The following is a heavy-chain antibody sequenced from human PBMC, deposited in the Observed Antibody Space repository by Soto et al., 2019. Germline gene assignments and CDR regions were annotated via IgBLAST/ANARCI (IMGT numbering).Heavy chain of an antibody. CDR1: GYTFTSYA. V-gene: IGHV1-3*01. Sequence: ASVKVSCKASGYTFTSYAMHWVRQAPGQRLEWMGWINAGNGNTKYSQKFQGRVTITRDTSASTAYMELSRLRSEATAVYYCARGTTEDAFDIWGQGTMVTVSS. CDR2: INAGNGNT. D-gene: IGHD4-4*01. CDR3: ARGTTEDAFDI. J-gene: IGHJ3*02.